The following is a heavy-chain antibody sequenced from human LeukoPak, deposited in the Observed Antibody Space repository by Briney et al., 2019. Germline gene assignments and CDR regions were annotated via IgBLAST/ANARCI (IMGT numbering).Heavy chain of an antibody. V-gene: IGHV3-21*01. J-gene: IGHJ2*01. CDR1: GFTFSSYS. CDR2: ISSSSSYI. CDR3: ARGPGGVPHPTWYFDL. Sequence: GGSLRLSCAASGFTFSSYSMNWVRQAPGKGLEWVSSISSSSSYIYYADSVKGRFTISRDNAKNSLYLQMNSLRAEDTAVYYCARGPGGVPHPTWYFDLWARGPLVTFSS. D-gene: IGHD1-26*01.